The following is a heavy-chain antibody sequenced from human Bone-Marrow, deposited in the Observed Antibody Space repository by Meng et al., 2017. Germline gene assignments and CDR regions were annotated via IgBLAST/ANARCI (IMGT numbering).Heavy chain of an antibody. CDR3: TGDQGGVTPDY. CDR1: GFTFSSYE. Sequence: GESLKIPCAAPGFTFSSYEMNWVRQAPGKGLEWVSYISSSGSTIYYADSVKGRFTISRDNAKNSLYLQMNSLRVYDTAVYYCTGDQGGVTPDYWGQGALVTVSS. CDR2: ISSSGSTI. D-gene: IGHD2-21*02. V-gene: IGHV3-48*03. J-gene: IGHJ4*02.